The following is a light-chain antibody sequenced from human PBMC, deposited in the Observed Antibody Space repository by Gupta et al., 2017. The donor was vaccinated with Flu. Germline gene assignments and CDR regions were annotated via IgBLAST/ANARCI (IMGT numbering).Light chain of an antibody. CDR1: QSISSW. J-gene: IGKJ1*01. CDR3: QQDNNYPWT. V-gene: IGKV1-5*03. CDR2: KAS. Sequence: DIQMTHFPSTLSASIGDRVTITCRASQSISSWLAWYQQKPGKAPKLLIYKASTLESGVPSRFSGSGSGTEFTLTISSLQPDDVATYYCQQDNNYPWTFGQGTKVEIK.